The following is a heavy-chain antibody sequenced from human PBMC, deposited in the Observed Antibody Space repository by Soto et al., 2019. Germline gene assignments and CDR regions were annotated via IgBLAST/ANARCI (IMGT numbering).Heavy chain of an antibody. V-gene: IGHV3-23*01. J-gene: IGHJ3*02. CDR1: GFTFSSYA. D-gene: IGHD3-22*01. CDR2: ISSRGGST. Sequence: PGGSLRLSCAASGFTFSSYAMSWVRQAPGKGLEWVSVISSRGGSTYYADSVKGRFTISRDNSKNTLYLQMNSLRAEDTAVYYCARTTSIYYDSSNPDAFDIWGQGTMVTVSS. CDR3: ARTTSIYYDSSNPDAFDI.